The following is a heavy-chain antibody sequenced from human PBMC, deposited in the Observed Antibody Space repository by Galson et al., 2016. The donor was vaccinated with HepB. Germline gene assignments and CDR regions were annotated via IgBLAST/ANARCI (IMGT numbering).Heavy chain of an antibody. Sequence: SLRLSCAASGFTFSPYPMHWVRQAPGKVLEWVAVISYDGSNKYYADSVRGRFTISRDNSKNTLYLEMNSLRPEDTAVYYCARGELVRGNNFDYWGQGTLVTVS. CDR2: ISYDGSNK. CDR1: GFTFSPYP. V-gene: IGHV3-30-3*01. J-gene: IGHJ4*02. CDR3: ARGELVRGNNFDY. D-gene: IGHD6-13*01.